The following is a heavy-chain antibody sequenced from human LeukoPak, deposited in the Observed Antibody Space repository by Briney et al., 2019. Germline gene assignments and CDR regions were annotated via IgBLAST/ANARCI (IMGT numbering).Heavy chain of an antibody. CDR1: GFTFSSYA. Sequence: PGGSLRLSCAASGFTFSSYAMSWVRQGPGKGLEWVSAISVSGNTYHADSVKGRFTISRDSSKNTLYLQMNSLRAGDAAVYYCAKAPVTTCSGAYCYPFDYWSQVTLVTVSS. CDR3: AKAPVTTCSGAYCYPFDY. J-gene: IGHJ4*02. V-gene: IGHV3-23*01. CDR2: ISVSGNT. D-gene: IGHD2-15*01.